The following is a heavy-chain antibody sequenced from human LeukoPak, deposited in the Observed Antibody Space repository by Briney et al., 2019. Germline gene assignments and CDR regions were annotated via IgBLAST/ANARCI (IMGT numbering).Heavy chain of an antibody. Sequence: ASLKVSCKASGYTFINYYMHWVRQAPGQGLEWMGIINPSGRTTSYAQNFQGRDTMTRDTSTSTVYMELSSLRSEDTAVYYCAREIGPRQLHLWGSAFDYWGQGTLVTVSS. CDR1: GYTFINYY. V-gene: IGHV1-46*01. CDR2: INPSGRTT. J-gene: IGHJ4*02. CDR3: AREIGPRQLHLWGSAFDY. D-gene: IGHD5-18*01.